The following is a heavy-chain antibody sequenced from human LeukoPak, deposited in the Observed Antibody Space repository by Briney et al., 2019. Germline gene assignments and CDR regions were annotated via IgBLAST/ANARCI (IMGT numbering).Heavy chain of an antibody. CDR2: IYYSGST. Sequence: SETLSLICTVSGGTISSYYGSWVRQPPGKGVEWIGYIYYSGSTNYTPSLKSRVTTSVDTSKNQFSLKLSSVTAADTAVYYCARESRDGYRFLDYWGQGTLVTVSS. D-gene: IGHD5-24*01. J-gene: IGHJ4*02. V-gene: IGHV4-59*01. CDR1: GGTISSYY. CDR3: ARESRDGYRFLDY.